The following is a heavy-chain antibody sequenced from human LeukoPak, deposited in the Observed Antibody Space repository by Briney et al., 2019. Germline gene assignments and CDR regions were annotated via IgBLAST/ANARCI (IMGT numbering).Heavy chain of an antibody. CDR2: ISWNSGSI. CDR3: ARARSTSVNWFDP. D-gene: IGHD2-2*01. J-gene: IGHJ5*02. Sequence: GGSLRLSCAASGFTFDDYAMRWVRQAPGKGLEWVSGISWNSGSIGYADSVKGRFTISRDNAKNSLYLQMNSLRAEDTASYYCARARSTSVNWFDPWGQGTLVTVSS. V-gene: IGHV3-9*01. CDR1: GFTFDDYA.